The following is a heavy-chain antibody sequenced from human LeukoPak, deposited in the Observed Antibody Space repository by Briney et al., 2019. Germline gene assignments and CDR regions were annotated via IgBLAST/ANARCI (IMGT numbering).Heavy chain of an antibody. Sequence: GASVKVSCKASGYPFSAHFLNWVRQAPGQGLEWMGNIDTTTGNPRYAQDFTGRFVFSLDTSVSTAYVRITSLKADDTAAYYCVRGTPTPGMDYWGQGTQVTVSS. V-gene: IGHV7-4-1*02. J-gene: IGHJ4*02. CDR2: IDTTTGNP. D-gene: IGHD3-10*01. CDR3: VRGTPTPGMDY. CDR1: GYPFSAHF.